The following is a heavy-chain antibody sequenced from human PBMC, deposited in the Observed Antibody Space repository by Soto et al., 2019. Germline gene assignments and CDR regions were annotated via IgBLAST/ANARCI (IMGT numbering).Heavy chain of an antibody. CDR2: IDPNGGGT. J-gene: IGHJ5*02. Sequence: GASVKVSCKASGYTFTGYYMHWVRPAPGQGLEWMGWIDPNGGGTNYAQKFQGRVTMTEDTSTDTAYMELSSLRSEDTAVYYCATKTIVEQLGDNWFDPWGQGTLVTVSS. D-gene: IGHD6-6*01. CDR1: GYTFTGYY. V-gene: IGHV1-2*02. CDR3: ATKTIVEQLGDNWFDP.